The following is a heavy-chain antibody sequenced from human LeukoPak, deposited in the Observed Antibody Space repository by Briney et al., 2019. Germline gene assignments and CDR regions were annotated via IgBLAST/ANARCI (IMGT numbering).Heavy chain of an antibody. CDR2: ISSSSSTI. CDR1: GFTLSSYC. D-gene: IGHD6-13*01. V-gene: IGHV3-48*04. CDR3: ARVQRDSSSWYDYYYYYGMDV. Sequence: GGSLRLSCAASGFTLSSYCMNWVRHAPGKGREWVSYISSSSSTISYADSVKGRFTISRDNAKNSLYLQMNSLRAEDTAVYYCARVQRDSSSWYDYYYYYGMDVWGQGTTVTVSS. J-gene: IGHJ6*02.